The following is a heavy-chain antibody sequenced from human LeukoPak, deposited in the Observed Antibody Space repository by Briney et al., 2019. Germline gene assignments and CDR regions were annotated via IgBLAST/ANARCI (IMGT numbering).Heavy chain of an antibody. J-gene: IGHJ4*02. CDR3: ARPYYYDSSGSPLPTDY. CDR2: ISSSGSTI. Sequence: GGSLRLSCAASGFTFSSYEMNWVRQAPGKGLEWVSYISSSGSTIYYADSVKGRFTISRDNAKNSLYLQMNSLRAEDTAVYYCARPYYYDSSGSPLPTDYWGQGTLVTVSS. CDR1: GFTFSSYE. D-gene: IGHD3-22*01. V-gene: IGHV3-48*03.